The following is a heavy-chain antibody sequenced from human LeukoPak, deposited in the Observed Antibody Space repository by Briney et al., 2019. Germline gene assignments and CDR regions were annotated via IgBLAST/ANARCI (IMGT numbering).Heavy chain of an antibody. Sequence: GGSLRLSCAASGFTFSRYGMSWVRQAPGKGLEWVSGISGSGGTTYYADSVKGRFTISRDNAKNTVSLQMNSLRAEDTGVYYCARAPSEIGGYYPEYFRHWGQGTLVTVSS. J-gene: IGHJ1*01. CDR3: ARAPSEIGGYYPEYFRH. D-gene: IGHD3-22*01. V-gene: IGHV3-23*01. CDR1: GFTFSRYG. CDR2: ISGSGGTT.